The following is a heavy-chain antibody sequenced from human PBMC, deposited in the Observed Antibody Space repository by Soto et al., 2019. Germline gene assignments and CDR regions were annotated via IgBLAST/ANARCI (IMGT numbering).Heavy chain of an antibody. CDR1: GYTLTELS. Sequence: ASVKVSCKVSGYTLTELSMHWVRQAPGKGLEWMGGFDPEDGETIYAQKFQGRVTMTEDTSTDTAYMELSSLRSEGTAMYYCANPSSSSTNYFDYWGQGTLVTVSS. CDR3: ANPSSSSTNYFDY. V-gene: IGHV1-24*01. D-gene: IGHD6-6*01. CDR2: FDPEDGET. J-gene: IGHJ4*02.